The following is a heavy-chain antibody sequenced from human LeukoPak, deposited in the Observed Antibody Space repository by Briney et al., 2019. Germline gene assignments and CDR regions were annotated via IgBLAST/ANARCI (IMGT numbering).Heavy chain of an antibody. CDR1: GFSLSNYW. V-gene: IGHV3-48*04. J-gene: IGHJ4*02. CDR3: AREFDYGDYMDY. Sequence: SGGSLRLSCAASGFSLSNYWMSWVRQAPGKGLEWVSYISSSGSTIYYADSVKGRFTISRDNAKNSLYLQMNSLRAEDTAVYYCAREFDYGDYMDYWGQGTLVTVSS. D-gene: IGHD4-17*01. CDR2: ISSSGSTI.